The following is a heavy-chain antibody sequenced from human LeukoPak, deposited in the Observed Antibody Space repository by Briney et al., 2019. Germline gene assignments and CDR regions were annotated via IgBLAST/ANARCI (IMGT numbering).Heavy chain of an antibody. D-gene: IGHD2-2*01. J-gene: IGHJ4*02. CDR1: GGSLSSRSYY. Sequence: SGALSLTCTVSGGSLSSRSYYGGGIRDPPEKGLEWVGSIYYGESTYYNPSLKSRVTISVVTPKNQFSLKLSSVTAADTAVYYRARGGVVGTKFDYWGQGTLVTVSS. CDR3: ARGGVVGTKFDY. V-gene: IGHV4-39*07. CDR2: IYYGEST.